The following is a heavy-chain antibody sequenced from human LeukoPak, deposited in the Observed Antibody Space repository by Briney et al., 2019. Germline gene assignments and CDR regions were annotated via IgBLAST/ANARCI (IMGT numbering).Heavy chain of an antibody. Sequence: GGSLRLSCAASGFTFSSYSMNWVRQAPGRGLEWVSSISSSSSYIYYADSVKGRFTISRDNAKNSLYLQMNSLRAEDTAVYYCARDNDMLPYYDFWSGYNYYFDYWGQGTLVTVSS. CDR2: ISSSSSYI. J-gene: IGHJ4*02. D-gene: IGHD3-3*01. CDR3: ARDNDMLPYYDFWSGYNYYFDY. CDR1: GFTFSSYS. V-gene: IGHV3-21*01.